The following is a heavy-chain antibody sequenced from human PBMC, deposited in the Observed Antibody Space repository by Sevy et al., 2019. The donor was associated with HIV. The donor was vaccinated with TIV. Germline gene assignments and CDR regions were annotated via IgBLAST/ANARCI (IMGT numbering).Heavy chain of an antibody. CDR2: ISPTGGTK. V-gene: IGHV3-23*01. J-gene: IGHJ4*02. Sequence: GGSLRLSCAASGFTFSSYDMSWVRQAPGKGLEWVSGISPTGGTKHYAESVKGRFIISRDNSKKTLFLQMNSLRAEDTALYYCAKDLEKQLGPDYWGQGTQVTVSS. D-gene: IGHD1-1*01. CDR3: AKDLEKQLGPDY. CDR1: GFTFSSYD.